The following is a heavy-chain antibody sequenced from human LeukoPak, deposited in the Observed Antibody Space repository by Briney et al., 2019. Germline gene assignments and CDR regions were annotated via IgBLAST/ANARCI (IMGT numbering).Heavy chain of an antibody. CDR1: GGSVSSGSYY. J-gene: IGHJ3*02. CDR3: ARVGATYDASDI. V-gene: IGHV4-61*01. CDR2: IYYSGST. Sequence: KPSDTLSLTCTVSGGSVSSGSYYWSWIRQPPGKGLEWIGYIYYSGSTNYNPSLKSRVTISVDTSKNQFSLKLSSVTAADTAVYYCARVGATYDASDIWGQGTMVTVSS. D-gene: IGHD1-26*01.